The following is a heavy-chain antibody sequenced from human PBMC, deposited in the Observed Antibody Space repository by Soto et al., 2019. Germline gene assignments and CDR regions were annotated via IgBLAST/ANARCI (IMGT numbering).Heavy chain of an antibody. D-gene: IGHD6-6*01. J-gene: IGHJ4*02. CDR3: AKLTRDSTSSWLFDY. V-gene: IGHV3-23*01. Sequence: EVQLLESGGGLVQPGGSLRLSCAASGFTFSSYAMSWVRQAPGKGLEWVSAISGSGGDTYYADSVKGRFTISRDNSKNPVYLQMNSLSAEDTAVHYCAKLTRDSTSSWLFDYWGQGTLVTVSS. CDR1: GFTFSSYA. CDR2: ISGSGGDT.